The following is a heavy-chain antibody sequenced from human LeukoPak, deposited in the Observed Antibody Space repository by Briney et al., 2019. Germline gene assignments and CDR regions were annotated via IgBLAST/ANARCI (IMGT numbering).Heavy chain of an antibody. V-gene: IGHV3-48*03. CDR3: ARSAGGGDLDY. CDR1: GFTFSSYE. D-gene: IGHD4-17*01. CDR2: ISSSGTTI. J-gene: IGHJ4*02. Sequence: GGSLRLSCAASGFTFSSYEMNWVRQAPGKGLEWVSYISSSGTTIYYADSVKGRSTISRDNAKNSLYLQMNSLRAEDTAVYFCARSAGGGDLDYWGQGTLVTVSS.